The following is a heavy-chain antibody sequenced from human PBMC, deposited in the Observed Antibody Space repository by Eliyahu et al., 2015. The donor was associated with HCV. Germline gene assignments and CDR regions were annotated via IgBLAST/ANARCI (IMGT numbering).Heavy chain of an antibody. J-gene: IGHJ3*02. CDR3: ARIDSREAFDI. CDR2: ISAYXGNT. CDR1: GYTFTSXG. V-gene: IGHV1-18*04. Sequence: QVQLVQSGAEVKKPGAAVKVSCKASGYTFTSXGISXVXXAPGXGLXWIGWISAYXGNTNYAQKLQGRVTMTTDTSTSTAYMELRSLRSDDTAVYYCARIDSREAFDIWGQGTMVTVSS. D-gene: IGHD3-22*01.